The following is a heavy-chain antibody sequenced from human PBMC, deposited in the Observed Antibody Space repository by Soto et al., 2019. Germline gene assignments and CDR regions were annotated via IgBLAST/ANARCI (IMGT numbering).Heavy chain of an antibody. CDR3: AKGLRIGSSSGVDY. CDR2: ISYDGSNK. CDR1: GFTCSSYG. V-gene: IGHV3-30*18. D-gene: IGHD6-6*01. Sequence: GGSLRLSCAASGFTCSSYGMHWVRRAPGKGLEWVAVISYDGSNKYYADSVKGRFTISRDNSKNTLYLQMNSLRAEDTAVYYCAKGLRIGSSSGVDYWGQGTLVTVSS. J-gene: IGHJ4*02.